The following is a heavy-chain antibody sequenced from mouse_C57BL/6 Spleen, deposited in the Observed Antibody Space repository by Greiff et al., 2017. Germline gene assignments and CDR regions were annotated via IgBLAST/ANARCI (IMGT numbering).Heavy chain of an antibody. D-gene: IGHD2-3*01. V-gene: IGHV10-1*01. J-gene: IGHJ4*01. CDR3: VREGYDGYYDAMDS. Sequence: VKDRFTISRDDSESMLYLQMNNLKTEDTAMYYCVREGYDGYYDAMDSWGQGTSVTVSS.